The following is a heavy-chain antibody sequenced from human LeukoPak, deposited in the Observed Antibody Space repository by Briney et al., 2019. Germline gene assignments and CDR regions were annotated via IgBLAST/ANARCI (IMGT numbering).Heavy chain of an antibody. Sequence: GGSLRLSCAASGFTFSSYAMHWVRQAPGKGLEYVSAISSNGGSTYYANSVKGRFTISRDNSKNTQYLQMGSLRAEDMAVYYCARTLGPYVWGSYRQSYYFDYWGQGTLVTVSS. CDR3: ARTLGPYVWGSYRQSYYFDY. J-gene: IGHJ4*02. V-gene: IGHV3-64*01. CDR2: ISSNGGST. CDR1: GFTFSSYA. D-gene: IGHD3-16*02.